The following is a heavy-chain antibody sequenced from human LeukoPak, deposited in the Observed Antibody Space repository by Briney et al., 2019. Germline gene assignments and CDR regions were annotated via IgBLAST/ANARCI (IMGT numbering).Heavy chain of an antibody. CDR2: INPNSGGT. D-gene: IGHD3-3*01. V-gene: IGHV1-2*02. CDR1: GYTFTGYY. CDR3: ARGGYYDFWSGYFTFDY. J-gene: IGHJ4*02. Sequence: GASVKVSCKASGYTFTGYYMHWVRQAPGQGLEWMGWINPNSGGTNYAQKFQGRVTMTRDTSISTAYMELSRLRSDDTAVYYCARGGYYDFWSGYFTFDYWGQGNLVTVSS.